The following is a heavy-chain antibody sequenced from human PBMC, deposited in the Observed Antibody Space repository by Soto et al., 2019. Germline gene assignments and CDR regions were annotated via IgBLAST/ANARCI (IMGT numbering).Heavy chain of an antibody. CDR2: IIPNSGGT. CDR1: GYTFTDHF. V-gene: IGHV1-2*02. D-gene: IGHD6-13*01. J-gene: IGHJ4*02. Sequence: ASVQVSCKASGYTFTDHFIYWVRQAPGQGGEWMGGIIPNSGGTNYAQKFQDRVTMTRDTSISTAYMELSSLRSDDTAVYYCAKRNSVASGFDYWGQGTLVTVSS. CDR3: AKRNSVASGFDY.